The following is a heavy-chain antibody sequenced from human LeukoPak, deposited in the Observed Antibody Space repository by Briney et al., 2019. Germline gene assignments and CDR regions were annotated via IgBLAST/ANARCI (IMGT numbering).Heavy chain of an antibody. J-gene: IGHJ3*02. CDR2: IYHSGST. D-gene: IGHD3-22*01. CDR1: GYSISSGYY. V-gene: IGHV4-38-2*02. Sequence: SETLSLTCTVSGYSISSGYYWGWIRQPPGKGLEWIGSIYHSGSTYYNPSLKSRVTISVDTSKSQFSLKLSSVTAADTAVYYCASPETYYYDSSGYGNDAFDIWGQGTMVTVSS. CDR3: ASPETYYYDSSGYGNDAFDI.